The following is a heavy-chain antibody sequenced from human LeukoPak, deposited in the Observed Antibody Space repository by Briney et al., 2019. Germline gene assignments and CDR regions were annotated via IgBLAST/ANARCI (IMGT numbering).Heavy chain of an antibody. D-gene: IGHD3-22*01. J-gene: IGHJ3*02. Sequence: PSETLSLTCAVYGGSISSGGYSLSWIRQPPGKGLEWIVYIYHSGSTYYNPSLKSRVTISVDRSKNQFSLKLSSVTAADTAVYYCASHFTYYYDSSGYYYRNSDAFDIWGQGTMVTVSS. CDR2: IYHSGST. CDR1: GGSISSGGYS. V-gene: IGHV4-30-2*01. CDR3: ASHFTYYYDSSGYYYRNSDAFDI.